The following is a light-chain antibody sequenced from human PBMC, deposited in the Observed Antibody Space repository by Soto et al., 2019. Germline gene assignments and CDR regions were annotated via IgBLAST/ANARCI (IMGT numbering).Light chain of an antibody. CDR3: LQFDISPLYT. Sequence: EIVLTQSPATLSLSPGERATLSCRASQSVSSFLAWYQQKPGQAPRLLIYDASTRATGIPDRFSGSGSGTDFSLTISRLEPEDFAVYYCLQFDISPLYTFGQGTKVDIK. J-gene: IGKJ2*01. CDR2: DAS. CDR1: QSVSSF. V-gene: IGKV3-20*01.